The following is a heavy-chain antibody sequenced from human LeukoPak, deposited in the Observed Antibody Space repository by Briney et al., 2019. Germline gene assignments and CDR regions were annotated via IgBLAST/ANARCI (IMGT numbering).Heavy chain of an antibody. CDR2: IYHSGST. V-gene: IGHV4-30-2*01. J-gene: IGHJ4*02. D-gene: IGHD1-14*01. CDR3: ARDRGGTGNFDY. CDR1: GGSINSGGYS. Sequence: SQTLSLTCAVSGGSINSGGYSWSWIRQPPGKGLEWIGYIYHSGSTYYNPSLKSRVTISVDRSKNQFSLKLSSVTAADTAVYYCARDRGGTGNFDYWGQGTLVTVSS.